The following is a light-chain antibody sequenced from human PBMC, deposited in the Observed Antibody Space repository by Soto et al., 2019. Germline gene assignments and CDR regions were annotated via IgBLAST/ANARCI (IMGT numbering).Light chain of an antibody. Sequence: QSALAQPASVSGSPEPSITISCTGTSNDVGGYNYVSWYQHHPGKAPKLMIYEVSDRPSGVSNRFSGSKSGNTASLTISGLQAEDEADYYCSLYTGSNIRYVFGTGTKVTVL. V-gene: IGLV2-14*01. CDR1: SNDVGGYNY. J-gene: IGLJ1*01. CDR2: EVS. CDR3: SLYTGSNIRYV.